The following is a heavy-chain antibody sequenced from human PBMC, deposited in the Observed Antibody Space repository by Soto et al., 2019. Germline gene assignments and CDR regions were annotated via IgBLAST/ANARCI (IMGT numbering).Heavy chain of an antibody. CDR2: ISGSGDST. CDR3: AKERSSGWSFDY. CDR1: GFTFRTYA. J-gene: IGHJ4*02. D-gene: IGHD6-19*01. Sequence: EVQLLESGGGLVQPGGSLSLSYAASGFTFRTYAMNWVRQAPGKGLEWVSGISGSGDSTYYADSAKGRFTVSRDNSKTTLYLQMNSLKAEDTAVFYCAKERSSGWSFDYWGQGTLVTVSS. V-gene: IGHV3-23*01.